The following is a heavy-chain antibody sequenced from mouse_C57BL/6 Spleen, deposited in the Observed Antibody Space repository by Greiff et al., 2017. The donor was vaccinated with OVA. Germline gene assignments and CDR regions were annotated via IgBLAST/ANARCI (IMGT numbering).Heavy chain of an antibody. Sequence: VQLQQPGTELVKPGASVKLSCKASGYTFTSYWMHWVKQRPGQGLEWIGNINPSNGGTNYNEKFKSKATLTVDKSSSTAYMQLSSLTSEDSAVYYCARPITTVVATPPYAMDYWGQGTSVTVSS. D-gene: IGHD1-1*01. CDR3: ARPITTVVATPPYAMDY. V-gene: IGHV1-53*01. J-gene: IGHJ4*01. CDR2: INPSNGGT. CDR1: GYTFTSYW.